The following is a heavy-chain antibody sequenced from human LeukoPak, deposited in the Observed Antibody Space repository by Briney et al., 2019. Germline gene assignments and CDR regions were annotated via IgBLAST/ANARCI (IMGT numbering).Heavy chain of an antibody. CDR1: GFTFSSYG. CDR2: ISGSGGST. D-gene: IGHD6-19*01. Sequence: PGGTLRLSCAASGFTFSSYGMSWVRQAPGKGLEWVSAISGSGGSTYYADSVKGRFTISRDNSKNTLYLQMNSLRAEDTAVYYCAKDMYSSGWGVDAFDIWGQRTMVTVSS. J-gene: IGHJ3*02. V-gene: IGHV3-23*01. CDR3: AKDMYSSGWGVDAFDI.